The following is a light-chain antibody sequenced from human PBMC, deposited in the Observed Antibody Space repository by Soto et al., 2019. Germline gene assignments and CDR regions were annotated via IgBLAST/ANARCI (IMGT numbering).Light chain of an antibody. CDR3: QQRSNWPPSIT. J-gene: IGKJ5*01. Sequence: EVVFTQSPSTLSLSPGERAPLSCGASQSVAATYLAWYQQKRGQAPRLLIYGASSRATDIPPRFSGSGSGTAFTLTISSLQSEDFAVYYCQQRSNWPPSITFGQGTRLEIK. CDR2: GAS. CDR1: QSVAATY. V-gene: IGKV3D-20*02.